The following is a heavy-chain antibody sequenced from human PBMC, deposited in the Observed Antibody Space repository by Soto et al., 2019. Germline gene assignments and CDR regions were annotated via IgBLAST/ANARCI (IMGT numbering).Heavy chain of an antibody. CDR3: ARAGAVAGSPLYYYYGMDV. V-gene: IGHV4-59*01. J-gene: IGHJ6*02. Sequence: QVQLQESGPGLVKPSETLSLTCTVSGGSISSYYWSWIRQPPGKGLEWIGYIYYSGSTNYNPSLKSRVTISVDTSKNQFSLKLSSVTAADTAVYYCARAGAVAGSPLYYYYGMDVWGQGTTVTVSS. CDR2: IYYSGST. CDR1: GGSISSYY. D-gene: IGHD6-19*01.